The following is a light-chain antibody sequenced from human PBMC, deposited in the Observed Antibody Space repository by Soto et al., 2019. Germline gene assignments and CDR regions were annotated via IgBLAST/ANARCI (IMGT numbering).Light chain of an antibody. CDR3: QQSFSTPT. CDR2: SAS. Sequence: DIGMTQSPCSLPTSVGERLSIVCRASQRINIYLNWYRQKPGKATELLIYSASNLQSGVPSRFSGSGSGTDFTLTISSLQPEDFATYYCQQSFSTPTFGKGPRLEIK. J-gene: IGKJ5*01. V-gene: IGKV1-39*01. CDR1: QRINIY.